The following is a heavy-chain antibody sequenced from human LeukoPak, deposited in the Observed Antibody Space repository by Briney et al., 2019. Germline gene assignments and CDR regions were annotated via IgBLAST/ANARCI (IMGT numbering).Heavy chain of an antibody. J-gene: IGHJ4*02. CDR3: ASTIFGVVMGLDY. CDR1: GGAFSRYA. V-gene: IGHV1-69*01. D-gene: IGHD3-3*01. Sequence: SVKVSCKASGGAFSRYAIRWVRKAPGQGLEWMEGIIPILGTANYAQKFQGRVTITADGSTSTAYMELSSLRSEDTAVYYCASTIFGVVMGLDYWGQGTLVTVSS. CDR2: IIPILGTA.